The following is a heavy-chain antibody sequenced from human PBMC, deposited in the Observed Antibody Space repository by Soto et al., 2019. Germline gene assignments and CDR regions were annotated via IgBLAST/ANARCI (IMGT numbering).Heavy chain of an antibody. V-gene: IGHV3-74*01. CDR3: ARYGREVRGFSDYYYMDV. D-gene: IGHD3-10*01. CDR1: GFTFSSYW. CDR2: INSDGSST. J-gene: IGHJ6*03. Sequence: GGSLRLSCAASGFTFSSYWMHWVRQAPGKGLVWVSRINSDGSSTSYADSVKGRFTISRDNAKNTLYLQMNSLRAEDTAVYYCARYGREVRGFSDYYYMDVWGKGTTVTVSS.